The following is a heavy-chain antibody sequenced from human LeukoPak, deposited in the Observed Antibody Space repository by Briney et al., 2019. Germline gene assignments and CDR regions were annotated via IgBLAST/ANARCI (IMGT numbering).Heavy chain of an antibody. CDR1: GGSISSYY. J-gene: IGHJ5*02. CDR3: ARDVTNWFDP. V-gene: IGHV4-4*07. D-gene: IGHD2-21*02. Sequence: PSETLSLTCTVSGGSISSYYWSWIRQPAGKGLEWIGRIHTSGSTNYNPSLKGRVTMSVDTSKNQFSLKLNSVTAADMAVYYCARDVTNWFDPWGQGALVTVSS. CDR2: IHTSGST.